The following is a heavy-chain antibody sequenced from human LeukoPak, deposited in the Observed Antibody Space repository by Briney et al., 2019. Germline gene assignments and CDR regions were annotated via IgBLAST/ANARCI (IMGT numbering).Heavy chain of an antibody. CDR2: ISGSGGST. J-gene: IGHJ4*02. D-gene: IGHD4-23*01. V-gene: IGHV3-23*01. CDR3: AKASGGNLTPFDY. Sequence: GGSLRLSCAAPGFTFSSYAMSWVRQAPGKGLEWVSAISGSGGSTYYADSVKGRFTISRDNSKNTPYLQMNSLRAEDTAVYYCAKASGGNLTPFDYWGQGTLVTVSS. CDR1: GFTFSSYA.